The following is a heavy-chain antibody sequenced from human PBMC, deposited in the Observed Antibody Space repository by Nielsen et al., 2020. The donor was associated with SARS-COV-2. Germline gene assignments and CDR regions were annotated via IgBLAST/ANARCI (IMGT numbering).Heavy chain of an antibody. CDR1: GYTFTSYG. Sequence: ASVKVSCKASGYTFTSYGISWVRQAPGQGLEWMGWISAYNGNTNYAQKLQGRVTVTADESTSTAYMELSSLRSEDTAVYYCAAMVRGVIDAFDIWGQGTMVTVSS. CDR2: ISAYNGNT. V-gene: IGHV1-18*01. J-gene: IGHJ3*02. D-gene: IGHD3-10*01. CDR3: AAMVRGVIDAFDI.